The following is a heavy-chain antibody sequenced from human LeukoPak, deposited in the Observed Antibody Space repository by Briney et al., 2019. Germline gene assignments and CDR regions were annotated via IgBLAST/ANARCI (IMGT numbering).Heavy chain of an antibody. D-gene: IGHD3-16*01. J-gene: IGHJ4*02. V-gene: IGHV1-2*02. Sequence: GASVKVSCKASGYTFTGYFLHWVRQAPGQGLEWMGWINPNSGGTNCAQKFQGRVTMTRDTSISTAYMELSRLTSDDTAVYYCARHLLGGDGDCWGQGTLVTVSS. CDR2: INPNSGGT. CDR1: GYTFTGYF. CDR3: ARHLLGGDGDC.